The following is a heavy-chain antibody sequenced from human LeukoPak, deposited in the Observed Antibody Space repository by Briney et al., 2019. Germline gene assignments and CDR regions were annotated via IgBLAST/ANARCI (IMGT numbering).Heavy chain of an antibody. Sequence: ASVKVSCKASGYTFTGYYMHWVRQAPGQGLEWMGWINPNSGGTNYAQKFQGWVTMTRDTSISTAYVELSRLRSDDTAVYYCARGVVDTAEFDIWGQGTMVTVSS. CDR3: ARGVVDTAEFDI. CDR2: INPNSGGT. D-gene: IGHD5-18*01. CDR1: GYTFTGYY. V-gene: IGHV1-2*04. J-gene: IGHJ3*02.